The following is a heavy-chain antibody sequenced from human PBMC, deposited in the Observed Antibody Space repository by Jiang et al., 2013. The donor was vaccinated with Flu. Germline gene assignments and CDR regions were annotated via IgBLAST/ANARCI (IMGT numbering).Heavy chain of an antibody. J-gene: IGHJ4*02. D-gene: IGHD5-18*01. CDR1: GFTFSSYA. V-gene: IGHV3-23*01. Sequence: VQLLESGGGSVQPGGSLRLSCAASGFTSGFTFSSYAMSWVRQVPGKGLEWVSLISGRGDSTFYADSVEGRFTISRDNAKNTLYLQMNSLTADDTAVYYCAKDAMDVGYFDSWGQGTLVTVSS. CDR2: ISGRGDST. CDR3: AKDAMDVGYFDS.